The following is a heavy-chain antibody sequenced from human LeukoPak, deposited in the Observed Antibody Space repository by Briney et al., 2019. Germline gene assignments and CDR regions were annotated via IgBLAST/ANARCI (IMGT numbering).Heavy chain of an antibody. CDR2: ISWNTNSV. V-gene: IGHV3-9*01. CDR1: GFRFADFA. D-gene: IGHD3-3*01. Sequence: PGGSLRLSCAASGFRFADFAMHWVRQVPGKGLEWVSGISWNTNSVGYADSVKGRFTISRDNAKKLVYLQMNSLRAEDTAVYYCARDAYDDASESWGQGTLVTVSS. CDR3: ARDAYDDASES. J-gene: IGHJ5*02.